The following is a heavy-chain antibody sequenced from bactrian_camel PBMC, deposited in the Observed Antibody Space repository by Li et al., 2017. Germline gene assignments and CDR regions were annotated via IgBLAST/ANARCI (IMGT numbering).Heavy chain of an antibody. CDR1: GYADSMEC. Sequence: DVQLVESGGGSVQAGGSLRLACAASGYADSMECMGWFRQLPGKEREGISSIYTARRTTYYTDSVKGRFTISQDNAKNTVSLQMNSLKPEDTAMYFCAAKIGTIFCYSSLESDFGYWGQGTQVTVSS. CDR3: AAKIGTIFCYSSLESDFGY. J-gene: IGHJ6*01. V-gene: IGHV3S40*01. CDR2: IYTARRTT. D-gene: IGHD7*01.